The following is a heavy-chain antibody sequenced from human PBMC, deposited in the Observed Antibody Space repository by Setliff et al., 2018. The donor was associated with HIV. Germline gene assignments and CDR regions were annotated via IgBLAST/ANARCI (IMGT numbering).Heavy chain of an antibody. V-gene: IGHV4-59*11. CDR1: GASISSHY. Sequence: SETLSLTCTVSGASISSHYWSWIRQSPGKGLEWIGSIYYSETTNNNPSLKSRVTISVDTSKNQLSLKLRSVTAADTAVYYCARDPGGLYCRSTSCPGGCFDPWGQGTLVTVSS. CDR2: IYYSETT. D-gene: IGHD2-2*01. CDR3: ARDPGGLYCRSTSCPGGCFDP. J-gene: IGHJ5*02.